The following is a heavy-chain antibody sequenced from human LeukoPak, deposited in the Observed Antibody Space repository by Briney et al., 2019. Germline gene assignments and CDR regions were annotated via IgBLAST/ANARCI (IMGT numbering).Heavy chain of an antibody. CDR2: ISAYNGNT. CDR3: ARAEPDEIIVGAASGWFNP. CDR1: GYTFTSYD. J-gene: IGHJ5*02. V-gene: IGHV1-18*01. D-gene: IGHD1-26*01. Sequence: GASVKVSCKASGYTFTSYDINWVRQAPGQGLEWMGWISAYNGNTNYAQKLQGRVTMTTDTSTSTAYMELRSLRSDDTAVYYCARAEPDEIIVGAASGWFNPWGQGTLVTVSS.